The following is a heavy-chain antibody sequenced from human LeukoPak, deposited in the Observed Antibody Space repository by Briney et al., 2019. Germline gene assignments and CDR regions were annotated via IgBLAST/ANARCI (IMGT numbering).Heavy chain of an antibody. J-gene: IGHJ6*03. CDR1: GYTFTTYY. CDR2: FNPSDGST. V-gene: IGHV1-46*01. Sequence: ASVEVSCKASGYTFTTYYIHWVRQAPGQGLEWMGIFNPSDGSTTHAQRFQGRLTMARDMSTSTVYMLLSSLRSEDTAVYYCARDRTRYYYYSYMDVWGKGTAVTIAS. CDR3: ARDRTRYYYYSYMDV. D-gene: IGHD1-14*01.